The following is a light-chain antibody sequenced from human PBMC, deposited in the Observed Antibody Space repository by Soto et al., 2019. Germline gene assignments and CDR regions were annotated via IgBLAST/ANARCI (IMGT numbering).Light chain of an antibody. J-gene: IGLJ1*01. CDR2: LND. CDR1: FSNIGDNA. V-gene: IGLV1-44*01. CDR3: AAWDDSLNAL. Sequence: QSVLTQPPSLSATPGQRVNISCSGSFSNIGDNAVNWYQQLPGAAPKLLIYLNDQRPSGVPDRFSGSKSGTSAFLAISGLQSEDEADDYCAAWDDSLNALFGTGTKLTVL.